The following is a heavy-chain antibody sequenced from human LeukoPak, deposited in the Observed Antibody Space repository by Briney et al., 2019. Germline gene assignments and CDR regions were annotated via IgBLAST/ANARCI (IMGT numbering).Heavy chain of an antibody. CDR2: IKQDGSEK. V-gene: IGHV3-7*01. J-gene: IGHJ4*02. CDR3: SRDGRELRY. Sequence: GGSLRLSCAASRFTLISYLTSCVRQAPGKWLEWVANIKQDGSEKYYVDSVKGRFTISRDNAKNSLYLQMNSLRAEDTAVYYCSRDGRELRYWGQGTLVTVSS. CDR1: RFTLISYL. D-gene: IGHD1-26*01.